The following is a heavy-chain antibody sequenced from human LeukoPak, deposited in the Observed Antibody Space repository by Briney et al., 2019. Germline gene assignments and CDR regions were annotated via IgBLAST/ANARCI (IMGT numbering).Heavy chain of an antibody. CDR1: GFTFSSYE. V-gene: IGHV3-21*05. D-gene: IGHD3-22*01. CDR3: ARDRLIVSGFDY. Sequence: GGSLRLSCAASGFTFSSYEMNWVRQAPGKGLEWVSYISSSSYIYYADSVKGRFTISRDNAKNSLYLQMNSLRAEDTAVYYCARDRLIVSGFDYWGQGTLVTVSS. J-gene: IGHJ4*02. CDR2: ISSSSYI.